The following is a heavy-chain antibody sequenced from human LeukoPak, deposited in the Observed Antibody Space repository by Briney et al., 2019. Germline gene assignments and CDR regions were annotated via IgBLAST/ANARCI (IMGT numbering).Heavy chain of an antibody. CDR2: ISGSGGST. V-gene: IGHV3-23*01. D-gene: IGHD1-1*01. CDR1: GFTFSSYA. Sequence: PGGSLRLSCAASGFTFSSYAMSWFRQAPGKGLEWVSAISGSGGSTYYADSVKGRFTISRDNSKNTLYLQMNSLRAEDTAVYHCARGDGDDNWLIDYWGQGTLVTVSS. CDR3: ARGDGDDNWLIDY. J-gene: IGHJ4*02.